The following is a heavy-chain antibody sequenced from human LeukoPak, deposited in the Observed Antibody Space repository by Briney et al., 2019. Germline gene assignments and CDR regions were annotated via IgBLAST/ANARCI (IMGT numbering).Heavy chain of an antibody. CDR3: AIFPPMVRGVGEDY. Sequence: ASVKVSCKASGYTFTSYDINWVRQATGQGLEWMGWMNPNSGNTGYAQKFQGRATMTRNTSISTAYMELSSLRSEDTAVYYCAIFPPMVRGVGEDYWGQGTLVTVSS. D-gene: IGHD3-10*01. J-gene: IGHJ4*02. V-gene: IGHV1-8*01. CDR1: GYTFTSYD. CDR2: MNPNSGNT.